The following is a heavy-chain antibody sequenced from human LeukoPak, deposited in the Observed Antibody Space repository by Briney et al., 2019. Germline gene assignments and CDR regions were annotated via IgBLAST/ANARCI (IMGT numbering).Heavy chain of an antibody. CDR1: GFTFSSYE. Sequence: GGSLRLSCAASGFTFSSYEMNWVRQAPGKGLEWVSNISSSGSTIYYADSVKGRFTISRDNAKNSLYLQMNSLRAEDTAVYYCARVRTYYYDSRLDYWGQGTLVTVSS. J-gene: IGHJ4*02. CDR3: ARVRTYYYDSRLDY. D-gene: IGHD3-22*01. CDR2: ISSSGSTI. V-gene: IGHV3-48*03.